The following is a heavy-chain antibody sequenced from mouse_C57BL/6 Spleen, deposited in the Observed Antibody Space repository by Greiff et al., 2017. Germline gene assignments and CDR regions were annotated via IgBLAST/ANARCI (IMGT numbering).Heavy chain of an antibody. J-gene: IGHJ3*01. Sequence: QVQLQQSGAELVRPGASVTLSCKASGYTFTDYEMHWVKQTPVHGLEWIGAIDPETGGTAYNQKFKGKAILTADKSSSTAYMELRSLTSEDSAVYYCTRSYGSSYEGFAYWGQGTLVTVSA. V-gene: IGHV1-15*01. CDR1: GYTFTDYE. D-gene: IGHD1-1*01. CDR2: IDPETGGT. CDR3: TRSYGSSYEGFAY.